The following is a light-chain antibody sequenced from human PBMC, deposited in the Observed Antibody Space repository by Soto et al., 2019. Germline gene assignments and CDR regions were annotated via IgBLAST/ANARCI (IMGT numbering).Light chain of an antibody. J-gene: IGKJ1*01. CDR1: QSVSSN. CDR2: GAS. CDR3: QQYNNWPVWT. Sequence: EIVMTQSPATLSVSPGERATLSCVASQSVSSNLAWYQQKPGQAPRLLIYGASTRATGIPARFSGSGSGTEFTLTISSLQSEDFAVYYCQQYNNWPVWTFGQGTRWIS. V-gene: IGKV3-15*01.